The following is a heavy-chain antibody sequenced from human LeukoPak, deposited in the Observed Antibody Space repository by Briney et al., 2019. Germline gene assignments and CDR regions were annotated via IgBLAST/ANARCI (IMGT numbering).Heavy chain of an antibody. Sequence: ASVKVSCKASGYTLTSYYIHWVRQAPGQGLEWMGKINPSGGSTSCAQKFQGRVTMTRDTSTSTVYMELSSLRSEDTAVYYCARGSNWRSDYWGQGTLVTVSS. CDR3: ARGSNWRSDY. V-gene: IGHV1-46*01. CDR2: INPSGGST. D-gene: IGHD7-27*01. CDR1: GYTLTSYY. J-gene: IGHJ4*02.